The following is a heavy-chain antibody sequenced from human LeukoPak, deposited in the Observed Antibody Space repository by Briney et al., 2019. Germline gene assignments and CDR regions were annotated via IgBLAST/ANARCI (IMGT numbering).Heavy chain of an antibody. D-gene: IGHD4-17*01. V-gene: IGHV4-30-4*01. J-gene: IGHJ3*02. CDR1: GGSISSGDYY. CDR2: IYYSGST. CDR3: ARGDYGDLGAFDI. Sequence: SEPLSLTCTVSGGSISSGDYYWSWIRQPPGKGLEWIGYIYYSGSTYYNPSLKSRVTISGDTSNNQFSLKLSSVTATDTAVHYCARGDYGDLGAFDIWGQGTMVTVSS.